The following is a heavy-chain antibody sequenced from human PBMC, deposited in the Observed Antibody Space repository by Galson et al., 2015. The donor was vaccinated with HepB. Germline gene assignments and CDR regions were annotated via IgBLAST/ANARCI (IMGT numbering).Heavy chain of an antibody. Sequence: SVKVSCKASGYTFTYRYLHWVRQAPGQPLEWMGWITPFNGDTNYAQKFQDRVAITTDRSMTTAYMDLSNLRSADTAMYYCAYGGRQRHDPLDFWGQGTLVTVSS. J-gene: IGHJ4*02. CDR2: ITPFNGDT. V-gene: IGHV1-45*02. CDR1: GYTFTYRY. CDR3: AYGGRQRHDPLDF. D-gene: IGHD3-16*01.